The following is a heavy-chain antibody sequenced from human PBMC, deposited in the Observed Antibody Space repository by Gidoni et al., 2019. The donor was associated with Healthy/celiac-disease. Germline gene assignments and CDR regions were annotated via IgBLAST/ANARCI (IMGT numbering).Heavy chain of an antibody. CDR2: TSYDGSNK. V-gene: IGHV3-30*18. J-gene: IGHJ6*02. Sequence: QVQLVESGGGVVQPGRSLRLSWAASGFPSSSYGMPWVRQDPGKGLEWVAVTSYDGSNKYYADSVKGRFTISGDNSKDTLYLQMDSLRAEDTAVYYCAKTRIAAAALHYYCNGMDVWGQGTTVTVSS. CDR1: GFPSSSYG. D-gene: IGHD6-13*01. CDR3: AKTRIAAAALHYYCNGMDV.